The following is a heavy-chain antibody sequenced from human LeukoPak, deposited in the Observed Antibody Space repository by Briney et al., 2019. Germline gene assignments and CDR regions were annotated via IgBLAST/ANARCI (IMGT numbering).Heavy chain of an antibody. V-gene: IGHV4-30-2*01. J-gene: IGHJ3*02. Sequence: PSQTLSLTCAVSGGSISSGGYSWSWIRQPPGKGLEWIGYIYHSGSTCYNPSLKSRVTISVDRSKNQFSLKLSSVTAADTAVYYCASYYYGSGSYLGAFDIWGQGTMVTVSS. CDR2: IYHSGST. D-gene: IGHD3-10*01. CDR3: ASYYYGSGSYLGAFDI. CDR1: GGSISSGGYS.